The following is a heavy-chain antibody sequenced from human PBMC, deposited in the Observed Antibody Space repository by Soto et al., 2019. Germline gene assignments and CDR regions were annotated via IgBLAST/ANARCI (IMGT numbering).Heavy chain of an antibody. D-gene: IGHD6-6*01. CDR3: ARDGAARNSYYFDY. J-gene: IGHJ4*02. CDR1: GFTFSSYS. CDR2: ISSSSSTI. V-gene: IGHV3-48*02. Sequence: VGSLRLSCAASGFTFSSYSMNWVRQAPGKGLEWVSYISSSSSTIYYADSVKGRFTISRDNAKNSLYLQMNSLRDEDTAVYYCARDGAARNSYYFDYWGQGTLVTVSS.